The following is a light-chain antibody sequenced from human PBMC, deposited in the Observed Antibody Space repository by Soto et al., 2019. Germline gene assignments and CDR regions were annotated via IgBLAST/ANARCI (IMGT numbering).Light chain of an antibody. CDR2: DAS. J-gene: IGKJ5*01. CDR1: QSVSSY. CDR3: QQRSNWPIT. V-gene: IGKV3-11*01. Sequence: EILLTQSPATLSLSPGERATLSCSTSQSVSSYFAWYQKKTGWAPRFLIYDASNRATGIPARFISSGYGTVFTLTINSIELDDFAVYYCQQRSNWPITFGKGTRLAIK.